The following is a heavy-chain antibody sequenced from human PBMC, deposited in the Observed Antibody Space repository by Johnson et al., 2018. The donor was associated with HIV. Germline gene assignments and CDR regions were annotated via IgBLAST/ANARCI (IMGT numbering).Heavy chain of an antibody. Sequence: QVQLVESGGGVVQPGKSLTLSCVSSGLSFSNLGIHWVRQAPGKGLEWMAFISYDGNIKYYADPVRGRFTISRDNSKNTLYLQMHSLRAEDTAFYYCARLPSGYSRDAFDIWGQGTMVTVSS. CDR1: GLSFSNLG. J-gene: IGHJ3*02. CDR2: ISYDGNIK. V-gene: IGHV3-30*03. CDR3: ARLPSGYSRDAFDI. D-gene: IGHD5-18*01.